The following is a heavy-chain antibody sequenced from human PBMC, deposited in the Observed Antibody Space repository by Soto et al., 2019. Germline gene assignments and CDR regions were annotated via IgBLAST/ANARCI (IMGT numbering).Heavy chain of an antibody. J-gene: IGHJ5*02. V-gene: IGHV4-31*03. CDR1: GGSISSGGYY. D-gene: IGHD2-15*01. Sequence: PSETLSLTCTVSGGSISSGGYYWSWIRQHPGKGLEWIGYIYYSGSTYYNPSLKSRVTISVDTSKNQFSLKLSSVTAADTAAYYCARVVAAIKNWFDPWGQGTLVTVSS. CDR2: IYYSGST. CDR3: ARVVAAIKNWFDP.